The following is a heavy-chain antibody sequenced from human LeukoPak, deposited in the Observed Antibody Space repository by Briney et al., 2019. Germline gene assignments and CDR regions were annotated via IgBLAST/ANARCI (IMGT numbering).Heavy chain of an antibody. D-gene: IGHD4-17*01. Sequence: ASVKVSCKASGYTFTSYGISWVRQAPGQGLECMGWISAYNGNTNYAQKLQGRVTMTTDTSTSTAYMELRSLRSDDTAVYYCARDRYGDYSNWFDPWGQGTLVTVSS. V-gene: IGHV1-18*01. CDR1: GYTFTSYG. J-gene: IGHJ5*02. CDR2: ISAYNGNT. CDR3: ARDRYGDYSNWFDP.